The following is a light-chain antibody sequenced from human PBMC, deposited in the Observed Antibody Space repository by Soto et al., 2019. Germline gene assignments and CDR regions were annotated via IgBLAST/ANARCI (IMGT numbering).Light chain of an antibody. V-gene: IGKV3-11*01. CDR3: QQRSNWLT. CDR1: QSVSSY. Sequence: EIVMTQSPATRSVSPGERATLSCRASQSVSSYLAWYQQKPGQAPRLLIYDASNRATGIPARFSGSGSGTDFTLTISSLEPEDFAVYYCQQRSNWLTFGGGTKVDIK. CDR2: DAS. J-gene: IGKJ4*01.